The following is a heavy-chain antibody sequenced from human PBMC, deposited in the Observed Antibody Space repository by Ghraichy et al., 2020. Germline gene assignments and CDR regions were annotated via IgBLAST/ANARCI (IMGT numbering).Heavy chain of an antibody. J-gene: IGHJ6*02. CDR1: GGSISSYY. CDR3: ARGGVEGLGATPAERRYYGMDV. CDR2: IYTSGST. D-gene: IGHD1-26*01. Sequence: SETLSLTCTVSGGSISSYYWSWIRQPAGKGLEWIGRIYTSGSTNYNPSLKSRVTMSVDTSKNQFSLKLSSVTAADTAVYYCARGGVEGLGATPAERRYYGMDVWGQGTTVTVSS. V-gene: IGHV4-4*07.